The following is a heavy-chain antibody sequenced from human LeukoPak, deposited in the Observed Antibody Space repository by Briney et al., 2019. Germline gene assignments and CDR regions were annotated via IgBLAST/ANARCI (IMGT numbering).Heavy chain of an antibody. J-gene: IGHJ4*02. CDR3: ARDQKYCSSSSCPWEPFDY. D-gene: IGHD2-2*01. CDR2: IKQDGSEK. V-gene: IGHV3-7*05. CDR1: GFTFSSYW. Sequence: GGSLRLSCAASGFTFSSYWMSWVRQAPGKGLEWVANIKQDGSEKYYVDSVKGRFTISRDNAKNSLYLQMNSLRAEDTAVYYCARDQKYCSSSSCPWEPFDYWGQGTLVTVSS.